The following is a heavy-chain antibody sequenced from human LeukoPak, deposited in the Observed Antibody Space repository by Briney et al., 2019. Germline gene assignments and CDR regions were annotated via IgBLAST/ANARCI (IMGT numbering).Heavy chain of an antibody. CDR2: TRHSGNT. CDR1: GGSISSSSYY. Sequence: PSETLSLTCTVSGGSISSSSYYWGWIRQAPGKGLEWIGSTRHSGNTYYNPSLKSRVTISVDTSKNQFSLKLTSVTAADTTVYYCARQNIYDSTPPGYFQDWGQGTLVTVSS. J-gene: IGHJ1*01. CDR3: ARQNIYDSTPPGYFQD. V-gene: IGHV4-39*01. D-gene: IGHD3-22*01.